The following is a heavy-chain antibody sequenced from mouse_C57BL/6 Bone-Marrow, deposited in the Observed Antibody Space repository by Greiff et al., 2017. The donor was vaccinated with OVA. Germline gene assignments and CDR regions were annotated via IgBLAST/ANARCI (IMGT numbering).Heavy chain of an antibody. CDR2: ISSGGSYT. Sequence: EVQVVESGGDLVKPGGSLKLSCAASGFTFSSYGMSWVRQTPDKRLEWVATISSGGSYTYYPDSVKGRFTISRDNAKNTLYLQMSSLKSEDTAMYYCARQNFDGSSLDYWGQGTTLTVSS. J-gene: IGHJ2*01. D-gene: IGHD1-1*01. CDR3: ARQNFDGSSLDY. CDR1: GFTFSSYG. V-gene: IGHV5-6*01.